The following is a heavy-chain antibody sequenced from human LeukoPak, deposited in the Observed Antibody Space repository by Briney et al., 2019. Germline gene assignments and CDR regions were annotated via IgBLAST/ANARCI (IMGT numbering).Heavy chain of an antibody. CDR2: ISAYNGNT. J-gene: IGHJ2*01. Sequence: ASVKVSCKASGYTFTSYGISWVRQAPGQGLEWMGWISAYNGNTNYAQKLQGRVTMTTDTSTSTAYMELRSLRSEDTALYHCARYDFILISYFDLWGRGTLATVSS. D-gene: IGHD3-3*01. CDR3: ARYDFILISYFDL. CDR1: GYTFTSYG. V-gene: IGHV1-18*01.